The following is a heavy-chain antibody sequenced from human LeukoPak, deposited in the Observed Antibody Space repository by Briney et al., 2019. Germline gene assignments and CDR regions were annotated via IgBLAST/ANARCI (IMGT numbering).Heavy chain of an antibody. J-gene: IGHJ4*02. D-gene: IGHD3-10*01. V-gene: IGHV1-2*04. CDR3: ARGVYGSRPRYFDY. CDR1: GYTFTGYY. Sequence: ASVKVSCKASGYTFTGYYMHWVRQAPGQGLEWMGWINPNSGGTNYAQKLQGWVTMTRDTSISTAYMELSRLRSDDTAVYYCARGVYGSRPRYFDYWGQGTLVTVSS. CDR2: INPNSGGT.